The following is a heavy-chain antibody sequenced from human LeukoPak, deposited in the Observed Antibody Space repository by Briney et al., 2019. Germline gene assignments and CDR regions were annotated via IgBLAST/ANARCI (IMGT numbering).Heavy chain of an antibody. CDR1: GFTLSNYW. V-gene: IGHV3-7*01. J-gene: IGHJ4*02. Sequence: PGGSLRLSCAVSGFTLSNYWISWVRQAPGRGLEWVANIKQDGSEKYYADSVKGRFTTSRDNTKNSLYLQMNSLRAEDTAVYYCAKQRYGGEDYWGQGTLVTVSS. CDR3: AKQRYGGEDY. D-gene: IGHD3-16*01. CDR2: IKQDGSEK.